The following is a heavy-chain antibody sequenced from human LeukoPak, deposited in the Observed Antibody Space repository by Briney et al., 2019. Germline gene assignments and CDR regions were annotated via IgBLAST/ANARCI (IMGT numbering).Heavy chain of an antibody. CDR2: ISAYNGNK. J-gene: IGHJ3*02. V-gene: IGHV1-18*01. CDR1: GYTFTSYG. CDR3: ARSLYYDILTGYYNRDAFDI. Sequence: ASVKVSCKASGYTFTSYGISWVRQAPGQGREWMGWISAYNGNKNYAQKLQGRVTMTTDTSTSTAYMELRRLRSDDTAVYYCARSLYYDILTGYYNRDAFDIWGQGTMVTVSS. D-gene: IGHD3-9*01.